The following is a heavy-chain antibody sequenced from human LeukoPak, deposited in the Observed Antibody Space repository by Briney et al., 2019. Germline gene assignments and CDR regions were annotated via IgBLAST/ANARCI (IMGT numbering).Heavy chain of an antibody. V-gene: IGHV5-51*01. CDR1: GYSFTSYW. CDR2: IYPGDSDT. J-gene: IGHJ6*03. Sequence: GESLKISCKGSGYSFTSYWIGWVRQMPGKGLEWMGIIYPGDSDTRYSPSFQGQVTISADKSISTAYLQWSSLKASDTAMYYCGRAGRGNIAARAYYYWDVGGKGTRVPVS. CDR3: GRAGRGNIAARAYYYWDV. D-gene: IGHD6-6*01.